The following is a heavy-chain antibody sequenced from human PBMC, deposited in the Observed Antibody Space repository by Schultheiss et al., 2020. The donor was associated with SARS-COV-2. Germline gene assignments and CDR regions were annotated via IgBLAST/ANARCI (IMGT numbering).Heavy chain of an antibody. CDR1: GGSISSGGYY. V-gene: IGHV4-61*08. J-gene: IGHJ6*02. D-gene: IGHD3-3*01. CDR3: ARDAAPYDFWSGYYTGMSNYYYGMDV. Sequence: SETLSLTCTVSGGSISSGGYYWSWIRQHPGKGLEWIGYIYYSGSTNYNPSLKSRVTISVDTSKNQFSLKLSSVTAADTAVYYCARDAAPYDFWSGYYTGMSNYYYGMDVWGQGTTVTVSS. CDR2: IYYSGST.